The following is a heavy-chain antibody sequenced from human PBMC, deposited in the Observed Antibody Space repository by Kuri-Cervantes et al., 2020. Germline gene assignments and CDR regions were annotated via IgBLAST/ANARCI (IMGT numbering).Heavy chain of an antibody. Sequence: SQTLSLTCAVYGGSFSGYYWSWIRQPPGKGLEWIGYIYHSGSTYYNPSLKSRVTISVDRSKNQFSLKLSSVTAADTAVYYYAVTVTTYYYGMDVWGQGTTVTVSS. V-gene: IGHV4-30-2*01. D-gene: IGHD4-17*01. J-gene: IGHJ6*02. CDR2: IYHSGST. CDR3: AVTVTTYYYGMDV. CDR1: GGSFSGYY.